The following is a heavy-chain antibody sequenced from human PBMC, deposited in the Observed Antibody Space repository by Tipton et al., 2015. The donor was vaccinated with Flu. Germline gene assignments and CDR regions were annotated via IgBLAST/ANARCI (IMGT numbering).Heavy chain of an antibody. CDR1: GYSFTNFW. CDR3: ARGDFYNSSGQSHSYPIDI. V-gene: IGHV5-51*03. Sequence: VQLVQSGAEVKKPGESLKISCKVSGYSFTNFWIGWVRQMPGKGLEWMGIIYLDDSDISYSPSFQGQVTISADKTIRTAYLQWFSLKASDTAMYYCARGDFYNSSGQSHSYPIDILGQRTMVTVS. D-gene: IGHD3-22*01. J-gene: IGHJ3*02. CDR2: IYLDDSDI.